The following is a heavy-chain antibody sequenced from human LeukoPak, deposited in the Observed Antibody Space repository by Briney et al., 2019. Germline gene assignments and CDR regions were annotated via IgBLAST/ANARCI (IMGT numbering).Heavy chain of an antibody. Sequence: GASVKVSCKSSVYTFILYYIHWVRQAPGQGVEWMALINPNSGGTDYAHRFQGRVTVTRDRSNSTGYMELTRLRSDDTAVYYCTRGARGGGYEAFDFWGQGTLVTVSS. CDR1: VYTFILYY. CDR3: TRGARGGGYEAFDF. CDR2: INPNSGGT. V-gene: IGHV1-2*02. J-gene: IGHJ4*02. D-gene: IGHD5-12*01.